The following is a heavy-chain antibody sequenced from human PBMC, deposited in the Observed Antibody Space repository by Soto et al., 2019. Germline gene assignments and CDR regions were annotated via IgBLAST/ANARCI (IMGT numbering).Heavy chain of an antibody. CDR3: AGPQMDIVLMVYDDAFDI. CDR1: GGTFSSYT. D-gene: IGHD2-8*01. J-gene: IGHJ3*02. Sequence: ASVKVSCKASGGTFSSYTISWVRQAPGQGLEWMGRIIPILGIANYAQKFQGRVTITADKSTSTAYMELSSLRSEDTAVYYCAGPQMDIVLMVYDDAFDIWGQGTMVTVSS. V-gene: IGHV1-69*02. CDR2: IIPILGIA.